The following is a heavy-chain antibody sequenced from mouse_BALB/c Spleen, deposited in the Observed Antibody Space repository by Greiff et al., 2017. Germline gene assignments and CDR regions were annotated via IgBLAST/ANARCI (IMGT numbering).Heavy chain of an antibody. V-gene: IGHV7-3*02. CDR2: IRNKANGYTT. Sequence: EVKVVESGGGLVQPGGSLRLSCATSGFTFTDYYMSWVRQPPGKALEWLGFIRNKANGYTTEYSASVKGRFTISRDNSQSILYLQMNTLRAEDSATYYCARDWTQATGSAYWGQGTLVTVSA. J-gene: IGHJ3*01. D-gene: IGHD6-1*01. CDR3: ARDWTQATGSAY. CDR1: GFTFTDYY.